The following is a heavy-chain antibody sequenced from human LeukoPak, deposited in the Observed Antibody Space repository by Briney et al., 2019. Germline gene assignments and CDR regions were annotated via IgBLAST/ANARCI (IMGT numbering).Heavy chain of an antibody. Sequence: PSETLSLTCAVYGGSFSGYYWSWIRQPPGKGLEWLGEINHSGSTNYNPSLKSRVTISVDTSKNQFSLKLSSVTAADTAVYYCARFLGYCSSTSCFLRRLRGVDAFDIWGQGTMVTVSS. CDR1: GGSFSGYY. J-gene: IGHJ3*02. V-gene: IGHV4-34*01. CDR2: INHSGST. CDR3: ARFLGYCSSTSCFLRRLRGVDAFDI. D-gene: IGHD2-2*01.